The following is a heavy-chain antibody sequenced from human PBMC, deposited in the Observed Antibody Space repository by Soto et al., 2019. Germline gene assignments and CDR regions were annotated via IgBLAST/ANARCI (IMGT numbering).Heavy chain of an antibody. J-gene: IGHJ4*02. V-gene: IGHV3-33*01. CDR1: GFTFSSYG. D-gene: IGHD6-13*01. Sequence: QVQLVESGGGVVQPGRSLRLSCAASGFTFSSYGMHWVRQAPGKGLEWVAVIWYDGSNKYYADSVKGRFTISRDNSKNTLYLQMNSLRAEDTAVYYCAIDDGSSSWPTQYYFDYWGQGTLVTVSS. CDR3: AIDDGSSSWPTQYYFDY. CDR2: IWYDGSNK.